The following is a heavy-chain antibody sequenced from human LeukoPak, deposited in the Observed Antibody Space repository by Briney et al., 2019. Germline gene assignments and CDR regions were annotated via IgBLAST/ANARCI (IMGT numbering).Heavy chain of an antibody. J-gene: IGHJ4*02. D-gene: IGHD4-23*01. CDR3: ARGGVSVGGNFDY. CDR1: GFTFSSYG. CDR2: INSDGSST. V-gene: IGHV3-74*01. Sequence: GGSLRLSCAASGFTFSSYGMSWVRQAPGKGLVWVSRINSDGSSTSYADSVKGRFTISRDNAKNTLYLQMNSLRAEDTAVYYCARGGVSVGGNFDYWGQGTLVTVSS.